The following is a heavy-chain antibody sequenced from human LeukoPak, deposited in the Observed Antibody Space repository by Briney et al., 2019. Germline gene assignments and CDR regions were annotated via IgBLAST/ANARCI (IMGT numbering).Heavy chain of an antibody. V-gene: IGHV3-21*01. CDR1: GFTFSSYS. CDR3: ARDPYSGLFDY. CDR2: ISSSGSYI. Sequence: PGGSLRLSCAASGFTFSSYSMNWVRQVPGKGLEWVSSISSSGSYIYYADSVKGRFTISRDNAKNSLYLQMNSLRAEDTAVYYCARDPYSGLFDYWGQGTLVTASS. J-gene: IGHJ4*02. D-gene: IGHD4-11*01.